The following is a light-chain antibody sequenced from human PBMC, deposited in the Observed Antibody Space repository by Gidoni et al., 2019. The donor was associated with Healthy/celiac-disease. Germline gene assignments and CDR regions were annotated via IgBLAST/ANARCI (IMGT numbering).Light chain of an antibody. CDR2: KDS. CDR3: QSADSSGTDV. J-gene: IGLJ3*02. CDR1: AVPKQY. Sequence: SYELTQPPSVPVSPGQTARITCSGDAVPKQYAYWYQQKPGQAPVLVIYKDSERPSGIPERFSGSSSGTTVTLTISGVQAEDEADYYCQSADSSGTDVFGGGTKLTVL. V-gene: IGLV3-25*03.